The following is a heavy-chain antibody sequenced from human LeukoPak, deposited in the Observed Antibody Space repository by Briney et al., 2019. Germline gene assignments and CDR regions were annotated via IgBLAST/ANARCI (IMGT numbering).Heavy chain of an antibody. CDR1: GFTFSSYA. CDR3: AKRIYDFWSGYYRRAENHFDY. D-gene: IGHD3-3*01. V-gene: IGHV3-23*01. CDR2: ISGSGGNT. Sequence: GGSLRLSRAASGFTFSSYAMSWVRQAPGKGLEWVSAISGSGGNTYYADSVKGRFTISRDNSKNTLYLQMNSLRAEDTAVYYCAKRIYDFWSGYYRRAENHFDYWGQGTLVTFSS. J-gene: IGHJ4*02.